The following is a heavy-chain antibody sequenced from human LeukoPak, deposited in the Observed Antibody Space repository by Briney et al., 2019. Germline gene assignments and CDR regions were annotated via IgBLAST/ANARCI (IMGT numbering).Heavy chain of an antibody. V-gene: IGHV4-61*01. CDR3: ARGLMMAVAGRGEFHY. Sequence: SETLSLTCTVSGGSVGSGSYCWSWIRQRPGMGLEGVGYFCESGNTTYNPSLKSRVTISADTSNDPSSLQLSSVTAADTAVYYCARGLMMAVAGRGEFHYWGQGTLVTVSS. J-gene: IGHJ4*02. CDR1: GGSVGSGSYC. D-gene: IGHD6-13*01. CDR2: FCESGNT.